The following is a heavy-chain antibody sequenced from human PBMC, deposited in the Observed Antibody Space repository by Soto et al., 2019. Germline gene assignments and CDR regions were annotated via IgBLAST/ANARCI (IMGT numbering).Heavy chain of an antibody. CDR1: GFTFSNYG. D-gene: IGHD1-1*01. J-gene: IGHJ6*02. Sequence: LRLSCAASGFTFSNYGMHWVRQAPGKGLEWVAVTSYDGSNKYYADSVKGRFTISRDNSKNTLYLQMNSLRAEDTAVYYCARGSFYPNWNDVDYYYGMDVWGQGTTVTVSS. V-gene: IGHV3-30*03. CDR3: ARGSFYPNWNDVDYYYGMDV. CDR2: TSYDGSNK.